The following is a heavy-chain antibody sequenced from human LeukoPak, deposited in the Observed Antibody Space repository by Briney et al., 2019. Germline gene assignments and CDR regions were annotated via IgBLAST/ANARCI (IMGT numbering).Heavy chain of an antibody. CDR2: ISAYNGNT. CDR3: ASGDIPPRSYYYYGMDV. CDR1: GYTFTSYG. D-gene: IGHD7-27*01. Sequence: ASVKVSCKASGYTFTSYGISWVRRAPGQGLEWMGWISAYNGNTNYARKLQGRVTMTTDTSTSTAYMELRSLRSDDTAVYYCASGDIPPRSYYYYGMDVWGQGTTVTVSS. V-gene: IGHV1-18*01. J-gene: IGHJ6*02.